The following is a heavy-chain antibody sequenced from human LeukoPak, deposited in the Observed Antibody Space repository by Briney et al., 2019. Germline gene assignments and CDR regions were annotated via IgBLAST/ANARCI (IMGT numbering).Heavy chain of an antibody. J-gene: IGHJ6*03. CDR1: VGSFSGYH. Sequence: PSETLSLTCAVYVGSFSGYHWSWIRQSPGKGLEWIGEINHSGDTNYSPSLKSRVTISVDTSKNQFSLKLSSVTAADTAVYYCAREGSGYSYGYLGRYYYYYMDVWGKGTTVTISS. CDR3: AREGSGYSYGYLGRYYYYYMDV. V-gene: IGHV4-34*01. D-gene: IGHD5-18*01. CDR2: INHSGDT.